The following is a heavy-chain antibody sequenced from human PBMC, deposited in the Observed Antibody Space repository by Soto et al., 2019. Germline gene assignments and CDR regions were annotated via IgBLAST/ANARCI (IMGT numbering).Heavy chain of an antibody. CDR3: ARDRWATYFDY. J-gene: IGHJ4*02. D-gene: IGHD5-12*01. CDR2: INAGNGIT. V-gene: IGHV1-3*01. CDR1: GYTFTTYA. Sequence: GASVKVSCKASGYTFTTYAIHWVRQAPGQRLEWMGWINAGNGITKYSQKFQGRVTITRDTSASTSYMELSSLTSEDTAVYYCARDRWATYFDYWGQGTPVTVSS.